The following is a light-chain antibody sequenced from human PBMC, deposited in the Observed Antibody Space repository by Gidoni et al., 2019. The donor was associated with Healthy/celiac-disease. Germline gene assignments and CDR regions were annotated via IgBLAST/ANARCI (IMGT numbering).Light chain of an antibody. CDR2: DAS. J-gene: IGKJ5*01. CDR3: QQRSNWPPIT. V-gene: IGKV3-11*01. Sequence: EIVLTQSPATLSLSPGERATLSCRASQSVSSYLAWYQQKPGQAPRLLIYDASNRATGSPARSSGSGSGTDFTLTISSLEPEDFAVYYCQQRSNWPPITFGQGTRLEIK. CDR1: QSVSSY.